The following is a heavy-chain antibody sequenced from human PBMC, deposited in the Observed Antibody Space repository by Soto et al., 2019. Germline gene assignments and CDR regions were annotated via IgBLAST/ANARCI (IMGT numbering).Heavy chain of an antibody. J-gene: IGHJ4*02. CDR2: IYYSGST. CDR3: ARHTPAISISDH. CDR1: GGSISSSSYY. D-gene: IGHD2-15*01. V-gene: IGHV4-39*01. Sequence: SETLSLTCTVSGGSISSSSYYWGWIRQPPGKGLEWIGSIYYSGSTYYNPSLKSRVTISVDTSKNQFSLKLSSVTAADTAVYFCARHTPAISISDHWGQGTLVTVSS.